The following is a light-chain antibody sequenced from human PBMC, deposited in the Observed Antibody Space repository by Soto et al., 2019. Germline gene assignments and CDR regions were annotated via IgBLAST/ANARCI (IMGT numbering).Light chain of an antibody. CDR3: QQSYSTPLT. CDR2: TTS. V-gene: IGKV1-39*01. CDR1: QTIDKY. J-gene: IGKJ4*01. Sequence: DIQMTQSPSSLSASVGDRATITCRASQTIDKYLNWYQEKPGKAPKLLIYTTSTLQSEVPSRFSGSGSETDFTLTISSLQPEDFATYYCQQSYSTPLTFGGGTKVDVK.